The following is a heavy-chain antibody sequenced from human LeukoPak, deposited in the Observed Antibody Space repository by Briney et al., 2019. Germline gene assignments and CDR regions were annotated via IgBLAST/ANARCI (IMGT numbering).Heavy chain of an antibody. V-gene: IGHV1-2*02. CDR2: ISPDSGGT. CDR1: AYTFTGYY. J-gene: IGHJ4*02. CDR3: AREGSGWYGNFDY. Sequence: ASVKVSCKPSAYTFTGYYMRWVRQAPGQGLEWMGWISPDSGGTNYAQKFQGRVTMTRDTSISTAYMEVSRLRSDDTAVYYCAREGSGWYGNFDYWGQGTLVTVSS. D-gene: IGHD6-19*01.